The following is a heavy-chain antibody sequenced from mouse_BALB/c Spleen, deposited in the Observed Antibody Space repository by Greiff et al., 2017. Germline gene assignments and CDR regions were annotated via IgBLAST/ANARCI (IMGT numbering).Heavy chain of an antibody. Sequence: EVQVVESGGGLVKPGGSLKLSCAASGFTFSSYTMSWVRQTPEKRLEWVATISSGGSYTYYPDSVKGRFTITRDNAKNTLYLQMSSLKSEDTAMYYCTRGGTMITTGYYAMDYWGQGTSVTVSS. CDR1: GFTFSSYT. CDR2: ISSGGSYT. D-gene: IGHD2-4*01. CDR3: TRGGTMITTGYYAMDY. V-gene: IGHV5-6-4*01. J-gene: IGHJ4*01.